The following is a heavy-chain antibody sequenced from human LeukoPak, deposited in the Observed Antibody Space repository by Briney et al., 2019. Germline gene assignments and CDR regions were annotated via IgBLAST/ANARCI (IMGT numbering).Heavy chain of an antibody. Sequence: GGSLRLSCAASGFTFSSYWMSWVRQAPGKGLEWVANIKQDGSEKYYVDSGKGRFTISRDNAKNSLYLQMNSLRAEDTAVYYCARDGDYDILTGLNWFDPWGQGTLVTVSS. D-gene: IGHD3-9*01. CDR1: GFTFSSYW. V-gene: IGHV3-7*01. CDR2: IKQDGSEK. CDR3: ARDGDYDILTGLNWFDP. J-gene: IGHJ5*02.